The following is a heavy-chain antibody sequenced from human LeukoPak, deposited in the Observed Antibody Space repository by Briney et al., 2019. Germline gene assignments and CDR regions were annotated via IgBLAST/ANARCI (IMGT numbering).Heavy chain of an antibody. D-gene: IGHD7-27*01. CDR1: GFTFSSYS. Sequence: PRGSLRLSCAASGFTFSSYSMNWVRQAPGKGLEWVSSISSSSSYIYYADSVKGRFTISRDNAKNSLYLQMNSLRAEDTAVYYCARDLLGSRRDYWGQGTLVTVSS. V-gene: IGHV3-21*01. CDR3: ARDLLGSRRDY. CDR2: ISSSSSYI. J-gene: IGHJ4*02.